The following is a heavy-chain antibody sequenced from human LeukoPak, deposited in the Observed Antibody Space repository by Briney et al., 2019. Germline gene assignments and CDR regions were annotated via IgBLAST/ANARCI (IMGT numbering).Heavy chain of an antibody. V-gene: IGHV1-2*06. Sequence: ASVKVSCKASGYTFTGYYMHWVRQAPGQGLEWMGRINPNSGGTNYAQKFQGRVTMTRDTSTSTAYMELSRLRSDDTAVYYCARITRDFWSGYYTMHFDYWGQGTLVTVSS. CDR1: GYTFTGYY. D-gene: IGHD3-3*01. J-gene: IGHJ4*02. CDR2: INPNSGGT. CDR3: ARITRDFWSGYYTMHFDY.